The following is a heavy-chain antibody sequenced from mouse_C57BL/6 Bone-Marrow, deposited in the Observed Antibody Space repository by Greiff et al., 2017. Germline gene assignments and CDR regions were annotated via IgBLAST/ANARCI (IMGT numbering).Heavy chain of an antibody. CDR1: GFNIKDDY. CDR3: THYYGSSQPYAMDD. CDR2: IDPENGDT. V-gene: IGHV14-4*01. J-gene: IGHJ4*01. D-gene: IGHD1-1*01. Sequence: VQLQQSGAELVRPGASVKLSCTASGFNIKDDYMHWVKQRPEQGLAWIGWIDPENGDTEYASKFQGKATITADTSSNTAYLQLSSLTSEDTAVYYCTHYYGSSQPYAMDDWGQGTSVTVSS.